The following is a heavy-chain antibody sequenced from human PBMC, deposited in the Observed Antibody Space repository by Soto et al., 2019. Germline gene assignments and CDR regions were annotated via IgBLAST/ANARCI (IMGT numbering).Heavy chain of an antibody. Sequence: SETLSLTCTVSGGSISSGDYYWSWIRQPPGKGLEWFGYIYYSGSTYYNPSLKSRVTISVDTSKNQFSLKLSSVTAADTAVYYCASYGSGSGGDYYFVYWGQGTLVTVSS. CDR1: GGSISSGDYY. CDR3: ASYGSGSGGDYYFVY. D-gene: IGHD3-10*01. CDR2: IYYSGST. V-gene: IGHV4-30-4*01. J-gene: IGHJ4*02.